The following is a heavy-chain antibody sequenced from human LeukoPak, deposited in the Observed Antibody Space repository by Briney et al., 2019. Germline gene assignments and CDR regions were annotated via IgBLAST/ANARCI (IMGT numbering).Heavy chain of an antibody. CDR3: AKDVAPGQWVGPYY. CDR1: GFTFGTYS. J-gene: IGHJ4*02. Sequence: GGSLRLSCAASGFTFGTYSMTWVRQGPGKGLEWVSSIYNSGAKTFYADSVKGRFTISRDNSKNTLYLQMNSLRVEDTAVYYCAKDVAPGQWVGPYYWGQGTLVTVSS. D-gene: IGHD6-19*01. V-gene: IGHV3-23*01. CDR2: IYNSGAKT.